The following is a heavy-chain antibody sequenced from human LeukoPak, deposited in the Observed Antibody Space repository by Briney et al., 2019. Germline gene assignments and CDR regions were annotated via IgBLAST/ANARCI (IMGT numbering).Heavy chain of an antibody. Sequence: NPSETLSLTCIVSGDSISSGSYYWGWIRQPPGKGLEWIGSIYYSGTTYYNPSLKSRVTISVDTSKNQFSLKVSSVTAADTAFYYCARNDVPLKFDYWGQGTLVTLSS. J-gene: IGHJ4*02. D-gene: IGHD2-2*01. CDR3: ARNDVPLKFDY. CDR2: IYYSGTT. CDR1: GDSISSGSYY. V-gene: IGHV4-39*01.